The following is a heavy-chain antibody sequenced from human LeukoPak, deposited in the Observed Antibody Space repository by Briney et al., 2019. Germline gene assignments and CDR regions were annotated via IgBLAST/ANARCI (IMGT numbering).Heavy chain of an antibody. CDR3: ARDLGRPYSYGYLAGYYYYYYGMDV. CDR1: GYTFTSYG. CDR2: ISAYNGNT. J-gene: IGHJ6*02. V-gene: IGHV1-18*01. Sequence: ASVKVSCKASGYTFTSYGISWVRQAPGQGLKWMGWISAYNGNTNYAQKLQGRVTMTTDTSTSTAYMELRSLRSDDTAVYYCARDLGRPYSYGYLAGYYYYYYGMDVWGQGTTVTVSS. D-gene: IGHD5-18*01.